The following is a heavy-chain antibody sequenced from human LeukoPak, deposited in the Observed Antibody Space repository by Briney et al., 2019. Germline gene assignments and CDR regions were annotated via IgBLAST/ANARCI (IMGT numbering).Heavy chain of an antibody. V-gene: IGHV4-59*01. Sequence: SETLSLTCTVSGGSISGYYWSWIRQPPGKGLEWIGYIYYSGSPDYNPSLKSRVTISVDTSKNQFSLNLSSVTAADTAMYYCARASGGDGSGSLWGQGTLVTVSS. CDR2: IYYSGSP. D-gene: IGHD3-10*01. J-gene: IGHJ4*02. CDR3: ARASGGDGSGSL. CDR1: GGSISGYY.